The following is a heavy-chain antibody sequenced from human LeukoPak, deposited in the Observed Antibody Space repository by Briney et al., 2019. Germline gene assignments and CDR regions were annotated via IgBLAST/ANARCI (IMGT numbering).Heavy chain of an antibody. CDR3: AKDSGDIYWYFDL. Sequence: KPGGSLRLSCAASGFTFSNYAMSWVRQAPVKGLEWVSAISGSGGSTYYAASVKGRFTISRDNSKNTLYLQVTSLRAEDTAVYYCAKDSGDIYWYFDLWGRGTLVTVSS. J-gene: IGHJ2*01. V-gene: IGHV3-23*01. CDR1: GFTFSNYA. D-gene: IGHD4-17*01. CDR2: ISGSGGST.